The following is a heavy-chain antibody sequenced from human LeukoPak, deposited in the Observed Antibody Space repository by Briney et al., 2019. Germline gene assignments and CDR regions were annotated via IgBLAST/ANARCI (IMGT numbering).Heavy chain of an antibody. V-gene: IGHV3-33*01. CDR1: GFTFSSYG. CDR3: ARDRGYYDSSGYYYLDAFDI. D-gene: IGHD3-22*01. CDR2: IWYDESNK. Sequence: GGSLRLSCAASGFTFSSYGMHWVRQAPGKGLEWVAVIWYDESNKYYADSVKGRFTISRDNSKNTLYLQMNSLGAEDTAVYYCARDRGYYDSSGYYYLDAFDIWGQGTMVTVSS. J-gene: IGHJ3*02.